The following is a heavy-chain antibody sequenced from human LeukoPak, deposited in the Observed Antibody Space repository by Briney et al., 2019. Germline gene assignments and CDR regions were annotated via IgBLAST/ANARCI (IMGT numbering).Heavy chain of an antibody. CDR1: GFTFSSYG. D-gene: IGHD3-3*01. CDR2: IRYDGSNK. J-gene: IGHJ5*02. CDR3: AKDWLRGIFGVQRNWFDP. Sequence: GGSLRLSCAASGFTFSSYGMHWVRQAPGKGLEWVAFIRYDGSNKYYADSVKGRFTISRDNSKNTLYLQMNSLRAEDTAVYYCAKDWLRGIFGVQRNWFDPWGQGTLVTVSS. V-gene: IGHV3-30*02.